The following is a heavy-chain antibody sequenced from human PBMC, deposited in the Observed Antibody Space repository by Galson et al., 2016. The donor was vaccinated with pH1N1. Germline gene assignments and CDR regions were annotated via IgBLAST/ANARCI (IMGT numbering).Heavy chain of an antibody. J-gene: IGHJ6*02. V-gene: IGHV1-69*13. CDR3: ARERANYYGSDGMDV. D-gene: IGHD3-10*01. Sequence: SVKVSCKASGGIFNSRTISWVRQAPGQGLEWMGRISTLFGTANYAQNFMGRVTISADASTGTAYLELTNLTSQDTAVYFCARERANYYGSDGMDVWGQGTTVTVSS. CDR1: GGIFNSRT. CDR2: ISTLFGTA.